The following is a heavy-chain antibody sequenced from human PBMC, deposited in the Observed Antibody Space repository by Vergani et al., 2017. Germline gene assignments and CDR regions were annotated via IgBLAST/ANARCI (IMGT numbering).Heavy chain of an antibody. CDR3: ARHRGSGGFFPSSYFYGMDV. J-gene: IGHJ6*02. CDR2: IHHYVYT. CDR1: DSSTMTTPY. Sequence: QVQLQESGPGLVKPSETLALTCDVSDSSTMTTPYWGSFRQSPGKGLEWIVCIHHYVYTHYNSSLKSRVSISIVSRSKFSLSLTSVTAADTAIYYCARHRGSGGFFPSSYFYGMDVWGHGTTVTVSS. D-gene: IGHD3-10*01. V-gene: IGHV4-38-2*01.